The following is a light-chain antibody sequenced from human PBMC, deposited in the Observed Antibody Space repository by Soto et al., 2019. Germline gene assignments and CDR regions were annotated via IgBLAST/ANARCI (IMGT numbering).Light chain of an antibody. CDR1: QSVSSN. V-gene: IGKV3-15*01. Sequence: EIVMTQSPATLYVSPGEKATLSCRAIQSVSSNFAWYQQKPGQAPRLLIYGASTRATGIPARFSGSGSGTEVTLTISRLQSEDFAVYYCQQYNNWPPWTFGQGTKVEIK. CDR3: QQYNNWPPWT. J-gene: IGKJ1*01. CDR2: GAS.